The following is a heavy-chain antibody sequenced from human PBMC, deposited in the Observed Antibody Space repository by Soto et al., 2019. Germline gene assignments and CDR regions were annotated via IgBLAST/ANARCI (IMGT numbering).Heavy chain of an antibody. Sequence: QVQLVESGGGVVQPGRSLRLSCAASGFTFSSYGMHWVRQAPGKGLEWVAVISYDGSNKYYADSVKGRFTISRDNSKNTLYLEMNSLRAEDTAVYYCAKDLYYGSGSLALPGVYWGQGTLVTVSS. CDR1: GFTFSSYG. D-gene: IGHD3-10*01. CDR2: ISYDGSNK. J-gene: IGHJ4*02. CDR3: AKDLYYGSGSLALPGVY. V-gene: IGHV3-30*18.